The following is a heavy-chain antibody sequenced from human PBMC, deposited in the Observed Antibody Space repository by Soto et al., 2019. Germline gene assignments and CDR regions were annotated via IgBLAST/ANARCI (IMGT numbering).Heavy chain of an antibody. CDR3: ARVPDDSSGYYYDY. CDR1: GGSFSGYY. D-gene: IGHD3-22*01. J-gene: IGHJ4*02. V-gene: IGHV4-34*01. Sequence: QVQLQQWGAGLLKPSETLSLTCAVYGGSFSGYYWSWIRQPPGKGLEWIGEINHSGSTNYNPSLKSRVTISVDTSKNQFSLKLSSVTAADTAVYYCARVPDDSSGYYYDYWGQGTLVTVSS. CDR2: INHSGST.